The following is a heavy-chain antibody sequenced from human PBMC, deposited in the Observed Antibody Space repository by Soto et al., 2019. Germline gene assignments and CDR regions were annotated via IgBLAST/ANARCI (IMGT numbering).Heavy chain of an antibody. J-gene: IGHJ6*02. CDR3: ARGPYYYGMDV. CDR1: GFTFSSYE. V-gene: IGHV3-48*03. CDR2: ISSSGSTI. Sequence: EVQLVESGGGLVQPGGSLRLSCAASGFTFSSYEMNWVRQAPGKGLEWVSYISSSGSTIYYADSVKGRFTISRDNAKNSLYLHMNSLRAEDTAVYYCARGPYYYGMDVWGQGTTVTVSS.